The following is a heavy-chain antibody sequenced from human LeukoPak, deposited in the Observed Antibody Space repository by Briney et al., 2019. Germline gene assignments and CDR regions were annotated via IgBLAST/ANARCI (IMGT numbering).Heavy chain of an antibody. CDR3: AKDGEYQLLSLNNYGDRNWIDP. Sequence: AASVKVSCKASGYTFTSYAMNWVRQAPGQGLQWVGWMSAYNGNTNYAQKLQDRVTLTMDRSTSTAYMELRSLRSDDTAVYYCAKDGEYQLLSLNNYGDRNWIDPWGQGTLVTVSS. CDR2: MSAYNGNT. J-gene: IGHJ5*02. CDR1: GYTFTSYA. V-gene: IGHV1-18*01. D-gene: IGHD2-2*01.